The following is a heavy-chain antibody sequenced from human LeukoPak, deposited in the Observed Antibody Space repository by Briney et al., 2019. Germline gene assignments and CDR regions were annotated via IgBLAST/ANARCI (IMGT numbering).Heavy chain of an antibody. CDR3: ARDGSSSGYQH. V-gene: IGHV4-59*01. CDR2: IYYSGST. CDR1: GGSLSTYY. J-gene: IGHJ1*01. Sequence: KPSETLSLTCTVSGGSLSTYYWSWIRQPPGKGLEWIGYIYYSGSTNYNPSLKSRVTISVDTSKNQFSLKLSSVAAADTAVYYCARDGSSSGYQHWGQGTLVTVSS. D-gene: IGHD6-13*01.